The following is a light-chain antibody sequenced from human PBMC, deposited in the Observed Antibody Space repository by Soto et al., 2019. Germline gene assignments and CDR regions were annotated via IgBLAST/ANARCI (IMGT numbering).Light chain of an antibody. CDR3: AAWDDSLNGLV. CDR2: SNN. CDR1: SSNIGKNT. V-gene: IGLV1-44*01. J-gene: IGLJ2*01. Sequence: QLVLTQPPSASGTPGQRVTISCSGSSSNIGKNTVNWYQQLPGTAPKLLVHSNNQRPSGVPDRFSGSKSGTSASLAISELQSEDETDYYCAAWDDSLNGLVFGGGTKLTVL.